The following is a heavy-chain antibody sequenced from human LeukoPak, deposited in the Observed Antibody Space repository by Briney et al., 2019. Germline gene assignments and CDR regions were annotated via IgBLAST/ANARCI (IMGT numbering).Heavy chain of an antibody. CDR2: ISWNSGSI. V-gene: IGHV3-9*01. CDR3: ATLYYHGMDV. CDR1: GFTFDDYA. D-gene: IGHD2-2*02. J-gene: IGHJ6*02. Sequence: PGRSLRLSCAASGFTFDDYAMHWVRQAPGKGLEWVSGISWNSGSIGYADSVKGRFTISRDNAKNSLYLQMNSLRAEDTALYYCATLYYHGMDVWGQGTTVTVSS.